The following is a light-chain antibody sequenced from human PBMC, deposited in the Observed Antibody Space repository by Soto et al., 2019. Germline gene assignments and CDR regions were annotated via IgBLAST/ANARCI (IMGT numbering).Light chain of an antibody. J-gene: IGKJ4*01. CDR3: QQADSFPRT. Sequence: DIQVTQSPSSVSAXXXXXXXXXXXASQGISTWLAWYXXKQGKXXKXXIYAAASLQSGVPSRFSGSGYGTYFTITIRSLQTEDGQTYVGQQADSFPRTFGGGTKVDIK. V-gene: IGKV1-12*01. CDR2: AAA. CDR1: QGISTW.